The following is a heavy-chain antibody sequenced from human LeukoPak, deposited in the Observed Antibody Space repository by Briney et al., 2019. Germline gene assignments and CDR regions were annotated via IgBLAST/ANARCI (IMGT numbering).Heavy chain of an antibody. CDR3: ARRRNWNHDDAFDI. V-gene: IGHV1-69*05. D-gene: IGHD1-14*01. J-gene: IGHJ3*02. Sequence: SVKVSCKASGGTFSSYAISWVRQAPGQGLEWMGRIIPIFGTANYAQKFQGRVTITTDESTSTAYMELSSLRSEDTAVYYCARRRNWNHDDAFDIWGQGKMVTVSS. CDR2: IIPIFGTA. CDR1: GGTFSSYA.